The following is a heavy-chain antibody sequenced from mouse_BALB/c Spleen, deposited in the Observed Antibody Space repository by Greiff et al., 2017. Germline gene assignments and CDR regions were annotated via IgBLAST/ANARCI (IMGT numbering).Heavy chain of an antibody. V-gene: IGHV1-14*01. CDR2: INPYNDGT. J-gene: IGHJ1*01. CDR1: GYTFTSYV. CDR3: AREDYYGSSWRWYFDV. Sequence: EVQRVESGPELVKPGASVKMSCKASGYTFTSYVMHWVKQKPGQGLEWIGYINPYNDGTKYNEKFKGKATLTSDKSSSTAYMELSSLTSEDSAVYYCAREDYYGSSWRWYFDVWGAGTTVTVSS. D-gene: IGHD1-1*01.